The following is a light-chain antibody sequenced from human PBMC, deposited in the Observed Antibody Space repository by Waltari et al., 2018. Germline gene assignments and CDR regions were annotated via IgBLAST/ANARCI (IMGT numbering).Light chain of an antibody. CDR3: CSYAGNSALI. V-gene: IGLV2-23*01. J-gene: IGLJ2*01. CDR1: SSDVGSYNL. Sequence: QSALTQPASVSGSPGQSITISCTGTSSDVGSYNLVSWYQQHPGKAPKLMIYEDTKRPSGVSNRVSGSKSGNTASLTISGLQAEDEADYSCCSYAGNSALIFGGGTKLTVL. CDR2: EDT.